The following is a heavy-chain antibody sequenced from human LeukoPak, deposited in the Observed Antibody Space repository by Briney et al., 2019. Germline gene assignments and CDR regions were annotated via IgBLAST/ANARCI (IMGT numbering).Heavy chain of an antibody. J-gene: IGHJ4*02. CDR3: AKDRRIQLTDY. D-gene: IGHD5-18*01. Sequence: WGSLRLSCAASGFTFSSYATSWVRQAPGKGLEWVSAISGSGGSTYYADSVKGRFTISRDNSKNTLYLQMNSLRAEDTAVYYCAKDRRIQLTDYWGQGTLVTVSS. CDR1: GFTFSSYA. V-gene: IGHV3-23*01. CDR2: ISGSGGST.